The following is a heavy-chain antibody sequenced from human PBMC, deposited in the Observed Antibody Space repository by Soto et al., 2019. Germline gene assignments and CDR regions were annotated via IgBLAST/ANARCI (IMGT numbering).Heavy chain of an antibody. CDR3: ARDSSGYYHFDS. CDR2: IYYSGST. V-gene: IGHV4-31*03. D-gene: IGHD3-22*01. J-gene: IGHJ4*02. CDR1: GGSISSGGYY. Sequence: QVQLQESGPGLVKPSQTLSLTCTVSGGSISSGGYYCNWIRQHPGKGLEWIEYIYYSGSTYYNPSLKSRVTISVDTSKNQFSLKLTSVTAADTAVYYCARDSSGYYHFDSWGQGTLVTVSS.